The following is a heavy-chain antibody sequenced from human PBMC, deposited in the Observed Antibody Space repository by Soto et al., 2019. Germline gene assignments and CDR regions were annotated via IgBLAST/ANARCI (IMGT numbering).Heavy chain of an antibody. CDR3: ARHPLMERLGRYSYGQHPPDY. V-gene: IGHV4-4*02. CDR1: GGSISSSNW. D-gene: IGHD5-18*01. CDR2: IYHSGST. J-gene: IGHJ4*02. Sequence: PSETLSLTCAVSGGSISSSNWWSWVRQPPGKGLEWIGEIYHSGSTNYNPSLKSRVTISVDTSKNQFSLKLSSVTAADTAVYYCARHPLMERLGRYSYGQHPPDYWGQGTLVTVSS.